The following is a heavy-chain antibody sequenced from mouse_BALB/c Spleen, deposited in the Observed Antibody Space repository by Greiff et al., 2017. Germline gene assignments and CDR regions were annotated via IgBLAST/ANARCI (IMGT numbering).Heavy chain of an antibody. V-gene: IGHV3-8*02. J-gene: IGHJ1*01. CDR1: GDSITSCY. CDR3: ARGREYFDV. Sequence: EVKLMESGPSLVKPSQTLSLTCSVTGDSITSCYWNWIRKFPGNKLEYMGYISYSGSTYYNPSLKSRISITRDTSKNQYYLQLNSVTTEDTATYYCARGREYFDVWGAGTTVTVSS. CDR2: ISYSGST.